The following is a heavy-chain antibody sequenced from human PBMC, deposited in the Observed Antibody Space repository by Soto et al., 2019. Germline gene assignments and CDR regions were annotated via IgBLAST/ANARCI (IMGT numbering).Heavy chain of an antibody. J-gene: IGHJ6*02. Sequence: PSETLSLTCIVSGGSISRYYWGWIRQPPGKGLEWIGWIYDDGSTNYNPSLKSRVTISVDTSKNQFSLKLSSVTAADTAVYYCARDHGGSYRDYYYGMDVWGQGTTVTVSS. CDR2: IYDDGST. CDR3: ARDHGGSYRDYYYGMDV. D-gene: IGHD1-26*01. V-gene: IGHV4-59*01. CDR1: GGSISRYY.